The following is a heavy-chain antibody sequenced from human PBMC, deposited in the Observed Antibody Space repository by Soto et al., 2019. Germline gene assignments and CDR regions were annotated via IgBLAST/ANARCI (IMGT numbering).Heavy chain of an antibody. J-gene: IGHJ6*03. D-gene: IGHD4-4*01. CDR2: INSDGSST. CDR1: GFSFSSYR. V-gene: IGHV3-74*01. Sequence: GGSLRLSYSASGFSFSSYRKHWVRQAPGKGLVWVSRINSDGSSTSYADSVKGRFTISRDNAKNTLYLQMNSLRAEDTAVYYCARSGASHNYRTQDYYYYMDVWGKGTPVTVSS. CDR3: ARSGASHNYRTQDYYYYMDV.